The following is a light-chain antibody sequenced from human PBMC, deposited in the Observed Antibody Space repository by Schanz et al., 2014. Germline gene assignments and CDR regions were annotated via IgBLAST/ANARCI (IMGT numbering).Light chain of an antibody. CDR2: GAS. J-gene: IGKJ1*01. V-gene: IGKV3-20*01. CDR1: QSVSSN. CDR3: QQYGSSPGT. Sequence: EIVLTQSPGTLSVSPGERATLSCRASQSVSSNLAWYQQKPGQAPRLLIYGASTRATGTPDRFGGSGSGTDFTLTITGLEPEDFALYYCQQYGSSPGTFGQGTKVEIK.